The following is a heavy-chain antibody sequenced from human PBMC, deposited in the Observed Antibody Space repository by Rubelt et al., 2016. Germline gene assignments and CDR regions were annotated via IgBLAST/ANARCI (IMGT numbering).Heavy chain of an antibody. CDR2: IYYSGST. Sequence: QLQPQESGPGLVKPSETLSLTCTVSGGSISSSSYYWGWIRQPPGKGLEWIGSIYYSGSTYYNPSLKSRVHIIGNQSKDPFSLKPGLVTAAETAGYYCARADYYDSSGYHNWFDPWGQGTLGTVSS. CDR1: GGSISSSSYY. CDR3: ARADYYDSSGYHNWFDP. J-gene: IGHJ5*02. D-gene: IGHD3-22*01. V-gene: IGHV4-39*01.